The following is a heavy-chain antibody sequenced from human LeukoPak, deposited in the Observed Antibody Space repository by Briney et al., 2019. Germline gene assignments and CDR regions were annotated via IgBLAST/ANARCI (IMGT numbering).Heavy chain of an antibody. CDR1: GYTFTGYY. CDR3: ASGSSSSHSYYYYYMDV. Sequence: EASVKVSCKASGYTFTGYYMHWVRQAPGQGLEWMGWINPNSGGTNYAQKFQGRVTMTRDTSISTAYMELSRLRSDDTAVYYCASGSSSSHSYYYYYMDVWGKGTTVTVSS. J-gene: IGHJ6*03. CDR2: INPNSGGT. V-gene: IGHV1-2*02. D-gene: IGHD6-6*01.